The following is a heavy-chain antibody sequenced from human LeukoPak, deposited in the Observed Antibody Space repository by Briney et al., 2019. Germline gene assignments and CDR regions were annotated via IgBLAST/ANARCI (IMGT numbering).Heavy chain of an antibody. V-gene: IGHV4-34*01. D-gene: IGHD2-2*01. Sequence: PSETLSLTCAVYGGSFSAYSWSWIRQPPGKGLEWIGEINPSGSTNYNPSLKSRVTISVATSKSQSSLNLSSVTAADTAVYYCARGSPLVVPAANAFDIWGHGTMLTVSS. CDR1: GGSFSAYS. J-gene: IGHJ3*02. CDR3: ARGSPLVVPAANAFDI. CDR2: INPSGST.